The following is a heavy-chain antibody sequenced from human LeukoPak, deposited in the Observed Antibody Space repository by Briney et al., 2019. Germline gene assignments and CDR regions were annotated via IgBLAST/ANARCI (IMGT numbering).Heavy chain of an antibody. J-gene: IGHJ4*02. CDR1: GYTFTGYY. CDR2: INPNSGGT. Sequence: ASVKVSCKASGYTFTGYYMHWVRQAPGQGLEWMGWINPNSGGTNYAQKFQGRVTMTRDTSISTAYVELSRLRSDDTAVYYCARMFRYDHGDDHFSGWGQGTLVTVSS. V-gene: IGHV1-2*02. CDR3: ARMFRYDHGDDHFSG. D-gene: IGHD5-12*01.